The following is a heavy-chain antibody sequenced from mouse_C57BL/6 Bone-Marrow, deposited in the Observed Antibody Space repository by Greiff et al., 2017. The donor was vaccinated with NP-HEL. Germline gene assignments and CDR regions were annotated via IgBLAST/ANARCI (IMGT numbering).Heavy chain of an antibody. CDR1: GFTFSSYY. D-gene: IGHD2-4*01. Sequence: VESGGGLVKLGGSLKLSCAASGFTFSSYYMSWVRQTPEKRLELVAAINSNGGSTYYPDTVKGRFPISRGNAKNTLYLQMSSLKSEDTALYYCARRETTMITTGAMDYWGQGTSVTVSS. V-gene: IGHV5-6-2*01. J-gene: IGHJ4*01. CDR3: ARRETTMITTGAMDY. CDR2: INSNGGST.